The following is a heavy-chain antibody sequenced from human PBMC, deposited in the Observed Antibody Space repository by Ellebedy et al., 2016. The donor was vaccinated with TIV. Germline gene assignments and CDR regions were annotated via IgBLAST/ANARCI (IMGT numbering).Heavy chain of an antibody. Sequence: GGSLRLSXAASGFTFSRYNMNWVRQAPGKGLEWVSSISSSSSYIYYADSVKGRFTTSRDNAKNSLYLQMNSLRAEDTAVYYCARTTMLRGVIISPIILFDYWGQGTLVTVSS. J-gene: IGHJ4*02. V-gene: IGHV3-21*01. D-gene: IGHD3-10*01. CDR2: ISSSSSYI. CDR1: GFTFSRYN. CDR3: ARTTMLRGVIISPIILFDY.